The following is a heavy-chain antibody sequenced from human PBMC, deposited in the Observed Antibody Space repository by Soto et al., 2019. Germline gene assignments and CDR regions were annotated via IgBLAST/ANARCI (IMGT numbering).Heavy chain of an antibody. V-gene: IGHV3-11*01. CDR3: VRPYYSSSWFPFDR. D-gene: IGHD6-13*01. Sequence: LRLSCTASGFDFGDYYMSWIRQAPGKGLEWVSYIDSDDGTTYYTDSVKGRFTISRDNAKNSLYLQMNSLRGEDTALYYCVRPYYSSSWFPFDRWGQGTLVTVSS. CDR1: GFDFGDYY. CDR2: IDSDDGTT. J-gene: IGHJ4*02.